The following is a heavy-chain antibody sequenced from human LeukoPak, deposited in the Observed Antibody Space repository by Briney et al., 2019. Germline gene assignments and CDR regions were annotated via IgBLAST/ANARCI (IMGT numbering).Heavy chain of an antibody. Sequence: PSETLSLTCTVSGGSISSSSYYWGWIRQPPGKGREWIGSIYYSGSPYYNPSLKSRLTISVDPSKTQFSLKLSSVTAADTAVYYCARLCGDGYMDYWGQGTLVTVSS. CDR3: ARLCGDGYMDY. D-gene: IGHD5-24*01. CDR1: GGSISSSSYY. V-gene: IGHV4-39*01. CDR2: IYYSGSP. J-gene: IGHJ4*02.